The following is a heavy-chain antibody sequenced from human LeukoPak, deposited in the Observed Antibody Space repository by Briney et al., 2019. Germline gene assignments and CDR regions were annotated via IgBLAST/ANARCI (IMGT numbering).Heavy chain of an antibody. D-gene: IGHD5-18*01. Sequence: PSETLSLTCTVSGGSISSGSYYWNWIRQPAGKGLEWIGYIYYSGSTNYNPSLKSRVIISEDTSKNQFSLKLSSVTAADTAVYYCARSRGYSYGTTFLDYWGQGTLVTVSS. V-gene: IGHV4-61*10. CDR3: ARSRGYSYGTTFLDY. CDR2: IYYSGST. J-gene: IGHJ4*02. CDR1: GGSISSGSYY.